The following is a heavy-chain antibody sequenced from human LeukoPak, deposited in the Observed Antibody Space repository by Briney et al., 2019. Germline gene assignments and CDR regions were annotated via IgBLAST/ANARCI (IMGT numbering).Heavy chain of an antibody. CDR1: GGSFSGYY. Sequence: SETLSLTCAVYGGSFSGYYWSWIRQPPGKGLEWIGEINHSGSTNHNPSLKSRVTISVDTSKNQFSLKLSSVTAADTAVYYCARNPYSYCSSTSCYGYYYYGMDVWGQGTTVTVS. J-gene: IGHJ6*02. CDR2: INHSGST. V-gene: IGHV4-34*01. D-gene: IGHD2-2*01. CDR3: ARNPYSYCSSTSCYGYYYYGMDV.